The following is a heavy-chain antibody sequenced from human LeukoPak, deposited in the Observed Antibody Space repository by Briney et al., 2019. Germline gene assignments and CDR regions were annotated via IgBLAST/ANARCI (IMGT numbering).Heavy chain of an antibody. Sequence: SVKVSCKASGGTFSSYEISWVRQAPGQGLEWMGGIIPMFGTAKYARKFQGRVTITTDKSTSTAYMELSSLRSEDTAVYYCASGTTDIVVVPATLRNYYFDYWGQGTLVTVSS. CDR3: ASGTTDIVVVPATLRNYYFDY. V-gene: IGHV1-69*05. CDR2: IIPMFGTA. D-gene: IGHD2-2*01. J-gene: IGHJ4*02. CDR1: GGTFSSYE.